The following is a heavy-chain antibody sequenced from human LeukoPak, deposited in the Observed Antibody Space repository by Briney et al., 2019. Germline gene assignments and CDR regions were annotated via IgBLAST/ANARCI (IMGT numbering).Heavy chain of an antibody. Sequence: SVKVSCKASGGTFSSYAISWVRQAPGQGLEWMGRIIPIFGTANYAQKFQGRVTITTDESTSTAYMELSSLRSEDTAVYYCASGYSYGPYYFDYWGQGTLVTVST. CDR1: GGTFSSYA. J-gene: IGHJ4*02. D-gene: IGHD5-18*01. V-gene: IGHV1-69*05. CDR3: ASGYSYGPYYFDY. CDR2: IIPIFGTA.